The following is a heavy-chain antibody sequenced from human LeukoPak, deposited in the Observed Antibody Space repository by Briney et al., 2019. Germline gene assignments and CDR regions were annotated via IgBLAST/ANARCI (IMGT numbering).Heavy chain of an antibody. V-gene: IGHV4-59*11. Sequence: SETLSLTCTVSGGSISSHYWSWIRQPPGKGLEWIGYNYYSGSTNYNPSLKSRVTISVDTSKNQFSLKLSSVTAADTAVYYCARARRDSSGWYSCFDYWGQGTLVTVSS. J-gene: IGHJ4*02. D-gene: IGHD6-19*01. CDR3: ARARRDSSGWYSCFDY. CDR2: NYYSGST. CDR1: GGSISSHY.